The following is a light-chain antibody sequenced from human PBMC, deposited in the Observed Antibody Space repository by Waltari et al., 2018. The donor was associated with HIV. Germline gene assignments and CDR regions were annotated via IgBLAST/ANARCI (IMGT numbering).Light chain of an antibody. J-gene: IGLJ3*02. CDR1: SSDVGSHYY. CDR3: SSYTGNLWV. Sequence: QSALTQPPSASGSPGQSVTISCSGTSSDVGSHYYVSWYQQSPGKAPKLLIYGFIKLPPGVPDRCSGSKSGNPASRTISGLHSEDEADYSCSSYTGNLWVFGGGTKLTDL. V-gene: IGLV2-8*01. CDR2: GFI.